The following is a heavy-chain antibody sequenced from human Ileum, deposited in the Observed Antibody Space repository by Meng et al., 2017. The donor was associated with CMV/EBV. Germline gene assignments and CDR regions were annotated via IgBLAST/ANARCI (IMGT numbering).Heavy chain of an antibody. J-gene: IGHJ6*02. CDR1: GFTFSIYA. D-gene: IGHD1-26*01. V-gene: IGHV3-30-3*01. CDR2: ISHDGSNK. CDR3: AGAGGLGSYYYGMDV. Sequence: GESLKISCAASGFTFSIYAMHWVRQAPGKGLEWVAVISHDGSNKYYADSVKGRFTISRDNSKNTLYLQMNSLRAEDTAVYYCAGAGGLGSYYYGMDVWGQGTTVTVSS.